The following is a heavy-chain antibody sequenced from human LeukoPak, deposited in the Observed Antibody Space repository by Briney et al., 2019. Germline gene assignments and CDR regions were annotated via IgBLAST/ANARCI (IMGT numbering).Heavy chain of an antibody. CDR3: ARGAGRDGYNFGY. CDR2: INPNSGGT. V-gene: IGHV1-2*02. D-gene: IGHD5-24*01. Sequence: ASAKVSCKASGYTFTGDYMHWVRQAPGQGLEWMGWINPNSGGTSYAQKFQGRVTMTRDTSISTAYMELRRLRSDDTAVYYCARGAGRDGYNFGYWGQGTLVTVSS. J-gene: IGHJ4*02. CDR1: GYTFTGDY.